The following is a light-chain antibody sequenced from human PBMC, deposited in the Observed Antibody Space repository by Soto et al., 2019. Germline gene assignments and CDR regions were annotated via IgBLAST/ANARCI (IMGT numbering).Light chain of an antibody. Sequence: EIVMTQSPATLSLSPGERATLSCRASQSISTNLAWYQRKPGQAPRLLIYAASTRATDIPARFSGSGSGTDFTLIISSLQSEDFAVYYCQQYNNWPYTFGQGTKLEIK. CDR2: AAS. CDR3: QQYNNWPYT. V-gene: IGKV3-15*01. J-gene: IGKJ2*01. CDR1: QSISTN.